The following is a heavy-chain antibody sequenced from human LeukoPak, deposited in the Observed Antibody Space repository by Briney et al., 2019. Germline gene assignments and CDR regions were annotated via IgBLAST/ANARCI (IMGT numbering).Heavy chain of an antibody. Sequence: GGSLRLSCAASGFTFSSYAMSWVRQAPGKGLEWVSVIYSGGSTYYADSVKGRFTISRDNSKNTLYLQMNSLRAEDTAVYYCARGLYCSGSSCYMGGNWFDPWGQGTLVTVPS. D-gene: IGHD2-2*02. CDR3: ARGLYCSGSSCYMGGNWFDP. J-gene: IGHJ5*02. V-gene: IGHV3-53*01. CDR1: GFTFSSYA. CDR2: IYSGGST.